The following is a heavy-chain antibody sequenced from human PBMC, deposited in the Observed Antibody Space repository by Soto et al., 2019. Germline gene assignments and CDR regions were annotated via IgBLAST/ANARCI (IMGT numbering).Heavy chain of an antibody. D-gene: IGHD3-9*01. V-gene: IGHV3-23*01. CDR3: AKGGATYGLLTHDY. CDR1: RFTFSNFA. Sequence: GSLLLPCSASRFTFSNFAMSWVRQAPGKGLEWVSTITGTSANTYYTDSVKGRFAISRDNSQNTLYLQMNSLTTEDTAVYYCAKGGATYGLLTHDYWGQGTLVTVYS. J-gene: IGHJ4*02. CDR2: ITGTSANT.